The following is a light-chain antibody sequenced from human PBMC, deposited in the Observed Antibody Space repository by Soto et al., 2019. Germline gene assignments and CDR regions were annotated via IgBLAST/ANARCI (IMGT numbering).Light chain of an antibody. J-gene: IGKJ5*01. V-gene: IGKV3-20*01. CDR2: GAS. CDR3: QHFGGTTFT. Sequence: EIVLTQSPGTLSLSPGERATLSCRASQSVSNNYLAWYQQKPGRAPRLLIYGASNRATGIPDRFSGSGSGTHFTLTISRLEPGELAVDDGQHFGGTTFTGGQGTRLEIK. CDR1: QSVSNNY.